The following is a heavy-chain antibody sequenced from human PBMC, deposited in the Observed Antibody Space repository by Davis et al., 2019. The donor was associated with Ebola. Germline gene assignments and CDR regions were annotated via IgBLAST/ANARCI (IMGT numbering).Heavy chain of an antibody. V-gene: IGHV1-69*13. CDR1: GGTFSNYI. D-gene: IGHD4-11*01. Sequence: AASVKVSCKASGGTFSNYIITWVRQAPGQGLEWMGRIIPIFDIINYAQKFQGRVTITADESTSTAYMELSGLKSEDTAVYYCAREADGPTTISTRMPYYGVDVWGQGTTVTVSS. CDR3: AREADGPTTISTRMPYYGVDV. CDR2: IIPIFDII. J-gene: IGHJ6*02.